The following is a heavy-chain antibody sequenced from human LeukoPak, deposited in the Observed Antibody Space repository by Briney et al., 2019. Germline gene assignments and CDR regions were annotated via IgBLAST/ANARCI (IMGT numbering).Heavy chain of an antibody. J-gene: IGHJ4*02. D-gene: IGHD2-21*02. CDR1: GFTFNNAW. CDR3: AKVPNPTYCGGDCYPDY. CDR2: ISYDGSNK. Sequence: PGGSLRLSCAASGFTFNNAWMSWVRQAPGKGLEWVAIISYDGSNKYYADSVKGRFTISRDNSKNTLYLQVNSLRAEDTAVYYCAKVPNPTYCGGDCYPDYWGQGTLVTVSS. V-gene: IGHV3-30*18.